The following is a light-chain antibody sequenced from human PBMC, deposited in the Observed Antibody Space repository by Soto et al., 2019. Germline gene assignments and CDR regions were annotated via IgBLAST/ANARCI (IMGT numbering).Light chain of an antibody. CDR1: SSDVVAYNY. V-gene: IGLV2-14*01. CDR3: CSYTTSNTFV. CDR2: HVT. Sequence: QSVLTQPASVSGSLGQSITISCSGTSSDVVAYNYVSWYQQYPGKAPKLMIYHVTDRPSGVSNRFSGSKSGNTASLTISGLQVEDEADYYCCSYTTSNTFVFGTGTKVTVL. J-gene: IGLJ1*01.